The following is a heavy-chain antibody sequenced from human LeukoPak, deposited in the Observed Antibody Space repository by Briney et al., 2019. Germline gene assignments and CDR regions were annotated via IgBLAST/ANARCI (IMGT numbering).Heavy chain of an antibody. CDR3: ASPRYDGSGSYSGLDY. Sequence: GGSLRLSCAASGFTFSAYWMHWVRQAPGKGLVWVSHISTDGSSTSYADSVKGRFTISRDNAKDTLYLQMSSLRAEDTAVYYCASPRYDGSGSYSGLDYWGQGTLVTVSS. CDR2: ISTDGSST. J-gene: IGHJ4*02. CDR1: GFTFSAYW. V-gene: IGHV3-74*01. D-gene: IGHD3-10*01.